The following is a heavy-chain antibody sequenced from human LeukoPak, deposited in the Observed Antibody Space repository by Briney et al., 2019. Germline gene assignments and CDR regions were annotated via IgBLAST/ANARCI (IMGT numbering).Heavy chain of an antibody. CDR3: AREPEDYYYYYGMDV. J-gene: IGHJ6*02. CDR2: ISAYNGNT. V-gene: IGHV1-18*01. Sequence: ASVKVSCKASGYTFTSYGVSWVRQAPGQGLEWMGWISAYNGNTNYAQKLQGRVTMTTDTSTSTAYMELRSLRSDDTAVYYCAREPEDYYYYYGMDVWGQGTTVTVSS. CDR1: GYTFTSYG.